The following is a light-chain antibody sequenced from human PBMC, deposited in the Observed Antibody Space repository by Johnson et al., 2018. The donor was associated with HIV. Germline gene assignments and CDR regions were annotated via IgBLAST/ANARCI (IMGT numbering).Light chain of an antibody. CDR1: SSNIGNNY. Sequence: VLTQPPSVSAAPGQKVTISCSGSSSNIGNNYVSWYQQLPGTAPKLLIYDNNKRPSGIPDRFSRSKSGTSATLGITGLRPGDEADYYCGIWDRSLSAYVFGTGTKVTVL. CDR2: DNN. V-gene: IGLV1-51*01. J-gene: IGLJ1*01. CDR3: GIWDRSLSAYV.